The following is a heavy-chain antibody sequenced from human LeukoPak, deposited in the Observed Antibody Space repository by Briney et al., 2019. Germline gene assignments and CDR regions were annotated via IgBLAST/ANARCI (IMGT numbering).Heavy chain of an antibody. Sequence: GGSLRLSCAASGFSFSSYEMNWVRQAPGKGLEWVSYISSSGSTIYYADSVKGRFTISRDNAKNSLYLQMTSPTAEDTAVYYWARDSRDTFDYWGQGTLVTVSS. CDR1: GFSFSSYE. J-gene: IGHJ4*02. CDR3: ARDSRDTFDY. CDR2: ISSSGSTI. V-gene: IGHV3-48*03. D-gene: IGHD5-18*01.